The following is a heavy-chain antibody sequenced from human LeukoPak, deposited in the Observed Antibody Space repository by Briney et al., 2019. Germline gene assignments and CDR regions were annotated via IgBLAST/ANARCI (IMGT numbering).Heavy chain of an antibody. J-gene: IGHJ4*02. CDR3: ARDQGTGSYWLYFDY. CDR1: GFTFSSYG. D-gene: IGHD1-26*01. Sequence: GGSLRLSCAASGFTFSSYGMHWVRQAPGKGLEWVAVIWYDGSSEYYADSVKGRFTISRDNSKNTLYLQMNSLRAEDTAVYYCARDQGTGSYWLYFDYWGQGTLVTVSS. CDR2: IWYDGSSE. V-gene: IGHV3-33*01.